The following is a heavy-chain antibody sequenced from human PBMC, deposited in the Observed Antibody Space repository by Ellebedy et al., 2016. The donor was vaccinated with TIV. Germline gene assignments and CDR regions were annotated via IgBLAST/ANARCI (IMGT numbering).Heavy chain of an antibody. CDR1: GLTFSNYA. CDR2: ISGSGGNS. V-gene: IGHV3-23*01. CDR3: AKHKFSYYFYLDV. Sequence: GGSLRLSCAASGLTFSNYAMSWVRQAPGKGLEWVSSISGSGGNSYSADSVMGRFTISRDNTKNTVTLQMNRLRADDTAKYYCAKHKFSYYFYLDVWGIGTTVTVSS. J-gene: IGHJ6*03.